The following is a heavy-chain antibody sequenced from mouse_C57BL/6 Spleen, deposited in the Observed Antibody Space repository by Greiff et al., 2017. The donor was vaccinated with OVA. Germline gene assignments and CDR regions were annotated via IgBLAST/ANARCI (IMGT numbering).Heavy chain of an antibody. CDR1: GYSFTDYN. Sequence: VQLQQSGPELVKPGASVKISCKASGYSFTDYNMNWVKQSNGKSLEWIGVINPNYGTTSYNQKSKGKATLTVDQSSSTAYMQLNSLTSEDSAVYIGARTRDGYFRDMDYWGQGTSVTVSS. V-gene: IGHV1-39*01. CDR3: ARTRDGYFRDMDY. CDR2: INPNYGTT. J-gene: IGHJ4*01. D-gene: IGHD2-3*01.